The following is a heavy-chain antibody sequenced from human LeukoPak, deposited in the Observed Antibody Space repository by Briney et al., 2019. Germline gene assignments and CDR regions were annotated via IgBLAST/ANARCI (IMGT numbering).Heavy chain of an antibody. V-gene: IGHV4-4*07. CDR2: IYTSGST. J-gene: IGHJ5*02. CDR3: TRDTGTTGEVKFDP. D-gene: IGHD4-17*01. Sequence: PSETLSLTCAVYGGSFITYYWSWIRQPAGKGLEWIGRIYTSGSTTYNPSLKSRVTMSVDTSKSQFSLNLMSVTAADTAVYYCTRDTGTTGEVKFDPWGQGTLVTVSS. CDR1: GGSFITYY.